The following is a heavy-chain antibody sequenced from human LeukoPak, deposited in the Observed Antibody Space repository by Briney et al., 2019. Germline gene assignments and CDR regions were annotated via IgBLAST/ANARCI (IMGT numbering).Heavy chain of an antibody. CDR3: ERQGVDIVVVRFDP. CDR2: IYYSGNT. CDR1: GGSISSSIYY. V-gene: IGHV4-39*01. D-gene: IGHD2-2*01. J-gene: IGHJ5*02. Sequence: LSLTCAVAGGSISSSIYYLGWIRQPPGEGLAWISSIYYSGNTDYTASLKIRITISIDTSKNHFSLKIISVNAADTSVYYCERQGVDIVVVRFDPWGQGTLVTVSS.